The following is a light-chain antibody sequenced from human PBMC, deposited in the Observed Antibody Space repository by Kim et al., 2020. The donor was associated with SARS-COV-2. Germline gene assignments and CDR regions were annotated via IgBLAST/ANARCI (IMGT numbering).Light chain of an antibody. V-gene: IGKV3-15*01. CDR3: QQYNNWPPFT. J-gene: IGKJ4*01. CDR1: QGVSSS. Sequence: PREAATRSARASQGVSSSLGWYQQQPGQAPRLLIYGASTRATGIPARFSGSGSGTEFTLTISSLQSEDFAVYYCQQYNNWPPFTFGGGTKVDIK. CDR2: GAS.